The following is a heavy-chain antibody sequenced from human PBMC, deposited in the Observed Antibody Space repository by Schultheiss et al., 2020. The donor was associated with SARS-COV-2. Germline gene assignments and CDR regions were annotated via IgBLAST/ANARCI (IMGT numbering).Heavy chain of an antibody. Sequence: GESLKISCAASGFTVSSNYMSWVRQAPGKGLEWVSVIYSGGSTYYADSVKGRFTISRDNSKNTLYLQMNSLRAEDTAVYYCARQDGSSWPFDYWGQGTLVTVSS. V-gene: IGHV3-53*01. J-gene: IGHJ4*02. CDR2: IYSGGST. CDR1: GFTVSSNY. D-gene: IGHD6-13*01. CDR3: ARQDGSSWPFDY.